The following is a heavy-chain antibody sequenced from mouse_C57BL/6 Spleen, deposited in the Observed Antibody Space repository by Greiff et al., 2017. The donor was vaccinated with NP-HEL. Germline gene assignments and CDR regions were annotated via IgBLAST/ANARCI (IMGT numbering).Heavy chain of an antibody. Sequence: EVKVVESGGGLVQPGGSLKLSCAASGFTFSDYGMAWVRQAPRKGPEWVAFISNLANSIYYADTVTGRFTISRENAKNTLYLEMSSLRSEDTAMYYCARHSITTVVEGAMDYWGQGTSVTVSS. V-gene: IGHV5-15*01. CDR1: GFTFSDYG. CDR3: ARHSITTVVEGAMDY. CDR2: ISNLANSI. J-gene: IGHJ4*01. D-gene: IGHD1-1*01.